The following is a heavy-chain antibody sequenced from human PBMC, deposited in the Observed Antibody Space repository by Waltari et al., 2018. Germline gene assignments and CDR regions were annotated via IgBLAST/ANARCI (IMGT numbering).Heavy chain of an antibody. CDR3: ASQLRVDTAPFDI. Sequence: QVQLQESGPGLVKPSETLSLTCAVSGYSISSGYYWGWIRQPPGKGLEWIGSIYHSGSTYYNPSLKSRVTIPVDTSKNQFSLKLSSVTAADTAVYYCASQLRVDTAPFDIWGQGTMVTVSS. CDR2: IYHSGST. CDR1: GYSISSGYY. D-gene: IGHD5-18*01. J-gene: IGHJ3*02. V-gene: IGHV4-38-2*01.